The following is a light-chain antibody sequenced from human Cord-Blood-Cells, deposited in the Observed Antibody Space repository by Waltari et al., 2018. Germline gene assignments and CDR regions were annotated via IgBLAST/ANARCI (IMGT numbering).Light chain of an antibody. Sequence: QSALTQPASVSGSPGQSITISCTGTSSDVGGYNYVSWYQQHPGKAPKLMIYEVSNRPSGVSNRLSGSRACNTASLTISGLQAEDEADYYCSSYTSSINVVFGGGTKLTVL. CDR1: SSDVGGYNY. J-gene: IGLJ2*01. CDR3: SSYTSSINVV. V-gene: IGLV2-14*01. CDR2: EVS.